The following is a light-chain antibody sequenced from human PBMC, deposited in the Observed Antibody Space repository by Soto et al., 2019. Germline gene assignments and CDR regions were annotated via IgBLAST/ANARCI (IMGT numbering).Light chain of an antibody. CDR1: HSVSSN. Sequence: EIVMTQSPATLSVSPGESATLSCRATHSVSSNLAWYQQKPGQAPRLLIYVASTRATGIPARFIGSGSGTEFTLTISSVQSEDFAVYYCQQYNIWPWTFGEGTKVETK. CDR3: QQYNIWPWT. J-gene: IGKJ1*01. V-gene: IGKV3-15*01. CDR2: VAS.